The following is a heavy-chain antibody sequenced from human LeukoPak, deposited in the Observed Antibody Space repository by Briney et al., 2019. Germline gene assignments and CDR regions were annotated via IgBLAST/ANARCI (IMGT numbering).Heavy chain of an antibody. CDR3: ARTQQWLATGGWYWFDT. CDR1: GFTFSNYP. J-gene: IGHJ5*02. D-gene: IGHD6-19*01. CDR2: IHSNGIST. Sequence: PGGSLRLSCAASGFTFSNYPIHWVRQAPGKGLEFVSSIHSNGISTYYGNSVKGRFTVSRDNSKNTVYLQMGSLREEDMVVYYCARTQQWLATGGWYWFDTWGQGTLVTVSS. V-gene: IGHV3-64*01.